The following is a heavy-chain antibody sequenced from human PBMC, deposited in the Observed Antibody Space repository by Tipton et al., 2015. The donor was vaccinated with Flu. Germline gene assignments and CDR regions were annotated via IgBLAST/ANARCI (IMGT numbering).Heavy chain of an antibody. CDR2: IYYSGST. J-gene: IGHJ6*02. D-gene: IGHD1-26*01. V-gene: IGHV4-59*07. Sequence: TLSPTCTVSGGSISSYYWSWIRQPPGKGLEWIGYIYYSGSTNYNPSLKSRVTISVDTSKNQFSLKLSSVTAADTAVYYCARVGGSSYYYYGMDVRGQGTTVTVSS. CDR3: ARVGGSSYYYYGMDV. CDR1: GGSISSYY.